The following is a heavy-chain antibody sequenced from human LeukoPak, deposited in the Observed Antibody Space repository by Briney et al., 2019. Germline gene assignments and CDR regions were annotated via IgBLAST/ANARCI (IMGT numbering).Heavy chain of an antibody. Sequence: PGGSMRLSCAVYGFTFSSYTMNWVSQAPGEGMEWVSYISSSSSPIYYADSVKGRFTISRDNAKNSLYLQMNSLRADDTAVYYCAGQYSYDSRGFGYWGQGTLVTVSS. V-gene: IGHV3-48*01. CDR1: GFTFSSYT. D-gene: IGHD3-22*01. CDR2: ISSSSSPI. CDR3: AGQYSYDSRGFGY. J-gene: IGHJ4*02.